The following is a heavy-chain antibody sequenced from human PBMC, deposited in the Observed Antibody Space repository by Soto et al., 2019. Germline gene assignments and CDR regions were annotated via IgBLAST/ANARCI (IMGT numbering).Heavy chain of an antibody. V-gene: IGHV4-34*01. Sequence: SETLSLTCAVYGGSFSGYYWSWIRQPPGKGLEWIGEINHSGSTNYNPSLKSRVTISVDTSKNQFSLKLSSVTAADTAVYYCARSLRWGGYCSGGSCPVNYGMDVWGQGTTVTVSS. CDR1: GGSFSGYY. CDR2: INHSGST. J-gene: IGHJ6*02. CDR3: ARSLRWGGYCSGGSCPVNYGMDV. D-gene: IGHD2-15*01.